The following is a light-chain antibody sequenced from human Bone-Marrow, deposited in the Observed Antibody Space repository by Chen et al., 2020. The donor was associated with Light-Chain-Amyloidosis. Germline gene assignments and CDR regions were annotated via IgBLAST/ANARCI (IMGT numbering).Light chain of an antibody. Sequence: SYELTQPPSLSVSPGQTARITCSGDDLPTKYAYWYQQKPGQAPVLVIHRDTERPSGISGRFSGSRAGTTATLNISGVQAEDEADYHCQSADSSGTYEVIFGGGTKLTVL. V-gene: IGLV3-25*03. CDR1: DLPTKY. CDR2: RDT. J-gene: IGLJ2*01. CDR3: QSADSSGTYEVI.